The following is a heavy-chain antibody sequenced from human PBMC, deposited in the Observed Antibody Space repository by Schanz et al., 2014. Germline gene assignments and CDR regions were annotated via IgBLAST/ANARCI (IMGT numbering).Heavy chain of an antibody. J-gene: IGHJ1*01. D-gene: IGHD3-10*01. CDR1: GFTFSTYA. CDR3: ASGVHVSSLQKGLQF. V-gene: IGHV3-23*01. Sequence: EGQLLESGGGLIQPGGSLRLSCAASGFTFSTYAMSWVRQAPGKGLEWVSALSGSGGSTYYADSVKGRFTISRDNAKNSVSLQMRRLRVEDTAVYYCASGVHVSSLQKGLQFWGRGTLVIVSS. CDR2: LSGSGGST.